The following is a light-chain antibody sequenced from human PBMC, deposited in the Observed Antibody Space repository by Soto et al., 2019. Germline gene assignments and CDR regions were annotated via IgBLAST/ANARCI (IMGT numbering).Light chain of an antibody. J-gene: IGKJ1*01. CDR3: QQSYSTPRT. CDR1: QGISSW. Sequence: DIQMNQTPSSVSASVGDSVTITCRASQGISSWLAWYQQKPGKAPKLLVYAASSLQSGVPSRFSVSGSGTDFTLTISSLQPEDFATYYCQQSYSTPRTFGQGTKVDIK. V-gene: IGKV1-12*01. CDR2: AAS.